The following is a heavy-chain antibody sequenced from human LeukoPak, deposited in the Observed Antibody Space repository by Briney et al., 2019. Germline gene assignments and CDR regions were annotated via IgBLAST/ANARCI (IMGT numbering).Heavy chain of an antibody. V-gene: IGHV3-15*01. CDR3: TTDRHTAMVQFDY. CDR1: GSIFSNAW. CDR2: IKSKTDGGTA. J-gene: IGHJ4*02. Sequence: GGSLRLSCVASGSIFSNAWMSWVRQAPGKGLEWVGHIKSKTDGGTADYVAPVKGRVTISRDDSKNTLYLQMNSLKTEDTAVYYCTTDRHTAMVQFDYWGQGTLVTVSS. D-gene: IGHD5-18*01.